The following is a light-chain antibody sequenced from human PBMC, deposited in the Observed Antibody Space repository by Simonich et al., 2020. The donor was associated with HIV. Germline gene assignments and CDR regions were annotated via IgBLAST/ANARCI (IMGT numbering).Light chain of an antibody. CDR2: WAS. Sequence: DIVMTQSPDSLAVSLGERATINCQSRQSVLYRSNNNNYLAWYQQKPGHPPNRLIYWASTRESGVPDRFSASGSGTDFTLTISSLQAEDVAIYYCQQYYSTPPTFGQGTKVEIK. J-gene: IGKJ1*01. CDR1: QSVLYRSNNNNY. V-gene: IGKV4-1*01. CDR3: QQYYSTPPT.